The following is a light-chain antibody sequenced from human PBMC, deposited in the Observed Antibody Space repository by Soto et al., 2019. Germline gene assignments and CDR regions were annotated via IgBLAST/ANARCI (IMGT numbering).Light chain of an antibody. Sequence: EIVLTQSPGILSLSPGERATLSCRASQSVSSSFLDWYQQKPGQAPRLLIYDASKRATDIPARFSGSGSGTEFTLIISSLQSEDSAVYYCQQYNSWLWTFGQGTKVDIK. J-gene: IGKJ1*01. CDR3: QQYNSWLWT. V-gene: IGKV3-20*01. CDR1: QSVSSSF. CDR2: DAS.